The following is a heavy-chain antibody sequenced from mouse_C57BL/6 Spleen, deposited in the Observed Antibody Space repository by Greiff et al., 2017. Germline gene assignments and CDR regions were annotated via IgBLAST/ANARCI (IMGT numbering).Heavy chain of an antibody. D-gene: IGHD2-3*01. CDR2: INPNNGGT. CDR3: ARGLLRYFDV. J-gene: IGHJ1*03. CDR1: GYTFTDYN. Sequence: EVQLQQSGPELVKPGASVTIPCKASGYTFTDYNMDWVKQSHGKSLEWIGDINPNNGGTIYNQKFKGKATLTVDKSSSTAYMELRSLTSEDTAVYYCARGLLRYFDVWGTGTTVTVSS. V-gene: IGHV1-18*01.